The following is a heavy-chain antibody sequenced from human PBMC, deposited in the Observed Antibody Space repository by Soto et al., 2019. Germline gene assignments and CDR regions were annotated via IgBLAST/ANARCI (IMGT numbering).Heavy chain of an antibody. CDR2: IYYSGST. CDR1: GGSISSGDYY. Sequence: SETLSLTCTVSGGSISSGDYYWSWIRQPPGKGLEWIGYIYYSGSTYYNPSLKSRVTISVDTSKNQFSLKLSSVTAADTAVYYCARAERYSSSLFDYWGQGTLVTVSS. V-gene: IGHV4-30-4*01. CDR3: ARAERYSSSLFDY. J-gene: IGHJ4*02. D-gene: IGHD6-6*01.